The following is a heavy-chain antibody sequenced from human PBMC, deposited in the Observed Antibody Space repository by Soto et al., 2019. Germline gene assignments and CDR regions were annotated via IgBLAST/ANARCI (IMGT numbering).Heavy chain of an antibody. CDR1: GGSISSYY. V-gene: IGHV4-59*01. CDR3: ARARITMVREVIKYNMDV. CDR2: IYNSGST. D-gene: IGHD3-10*01. Sequence: PSETLSLTCTVSGGSISSYYWSLIRRPPGKGLEWIGYIYNSGSTHSNPSLQSRVTISVDTSKNQFSLKLSSVTAADTGIYYCARARITMVREVIKYNMDVWGQGTTVTVSS. J-gene: IGHJ6*02.